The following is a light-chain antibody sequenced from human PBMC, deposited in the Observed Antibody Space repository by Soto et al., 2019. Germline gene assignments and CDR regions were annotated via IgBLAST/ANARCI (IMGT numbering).Light chain of an antibody. CDR3: QTWGTGIRV. V-gene: IGLV4-69*01. CDR1: GGNSSYA. CDR2: LNIDGSH. J-gene: IGLJ2*01. Sequence: QPVLTQSPFASASLGASVKLTCTLSGGNSSYAIAWHQQQPEKGPRYLMKLNIDGSHSKGDGIPDRFSGSSSGAERYLTISSLQSEDEADYYCQTWGTGIRVFGGRTKLTVL.